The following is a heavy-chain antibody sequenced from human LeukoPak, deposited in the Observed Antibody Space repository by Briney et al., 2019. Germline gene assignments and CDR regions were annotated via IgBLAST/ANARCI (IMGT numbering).Heavy chain of an antibody. D-gene: IGHD6-13*01. CDR3: ARGQQTFDP. CDR2: INPNSGGT. V-gene: IGHV1-2*02. Sequence: GASVKVSCKASGYTFTGYYMHWVRQAPGQGLEWMGWINPNSGGTNYAQKFQGRVTMTRDTSISTAYMELNSLTYDDTATYYCARGQQTFDPWGQGTLVTVSS. CDR1: GYTFTGYY. J-gene: IGHJ5*02.